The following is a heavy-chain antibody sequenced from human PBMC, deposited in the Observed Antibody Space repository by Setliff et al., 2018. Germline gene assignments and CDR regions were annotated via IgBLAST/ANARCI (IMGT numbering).Heavy chain of an antibody. CDR3: AKRRLDRYGYFDS. V-gene: IGHV1-18*01. CDR2: ISGYNGNT. J-gene: IGHJ5*01. Sequence: ASVKVSCKASGYTFTTYGVAWVRQAPGQGLEWLGWISGYNGNTNYAQRFQGRVTTTIDTSTNTAYPQWSSLKSSDTAMYYCAKRRLDRYGYFDSWGQGTLVTVSS. D-gene: IGHD5-18*01. CDR1: GYTFTTYG.